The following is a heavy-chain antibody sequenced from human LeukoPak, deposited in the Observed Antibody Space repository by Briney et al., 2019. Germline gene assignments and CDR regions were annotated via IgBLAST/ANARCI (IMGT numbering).Heavy chain of an antibody. CDR3: ARMAYDFWSGYYWFDY. Sequence: ASVKVSCKASGYTFTIYYIHWVRQAPGQGLEWMGIINPSGGSTSYAQKFQGRVTMTRDTSTSTVYMELSSLRSEDTAVYYCARMAYDFWSGYYWFDYWGQGTLVTVSS. V-gene: IGHV1-46*01. CDR2: INPSGGST. D-gene: IGHD3-3*01. CDR1: GYTFTIYY. J-gene: IGHJ4*02.